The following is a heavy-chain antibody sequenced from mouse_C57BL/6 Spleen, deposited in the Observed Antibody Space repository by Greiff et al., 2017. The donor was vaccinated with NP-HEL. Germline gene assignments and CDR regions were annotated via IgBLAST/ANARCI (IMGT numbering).Heavy chain of an antibody. J-gene: IGHJ4*01. V-gene: IGHV1-42*01. Sequence: VQLKQSGPELVKPGASVKISCKASGYSFTGYYMNWVKQSPGKSLEWIGEINPSTGGTTYNQKFKAKATLTVDKSSSTAYMHLKTLTSEDSAVYYCARRDTYYAMDYWGQGTSVTVSS. CDR2: INPSTGGT. CDR3: ARRDTYYAMDY. CDR1: GYSFTGYY. D-gene: IGHD3-3*01.